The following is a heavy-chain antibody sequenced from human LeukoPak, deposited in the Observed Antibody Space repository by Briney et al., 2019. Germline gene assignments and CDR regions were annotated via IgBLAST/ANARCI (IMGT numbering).Heavy chain of an antibody. CDR3: ARATVTRWFDP. Sequence: PGGSLRLSCAASGFTFSDHYMDWVRQAPGKGLEWVGRTRNKANSYTTEYAASVKGRFTISRDDSKNSLYLQMNSLKTEDTAVYYCARATVTRWFDPWGQGTLVTVSS. V-gene: IGHV3-72*01. D-gene: IGHD4-17*01. J-gene: IGHJ5*02. CDR2: TRNKANSYTT. CDR1: GFTFSDHY.